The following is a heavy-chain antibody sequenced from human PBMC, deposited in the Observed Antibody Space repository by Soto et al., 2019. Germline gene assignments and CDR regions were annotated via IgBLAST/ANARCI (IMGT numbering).Heavy chain of an antibody. Sequence: GASVKVSCKASGYTFTSYDINWVRQATGQGLEWMGWMNPNSGNTGYAQRFQGRVTMTRNTSISTAYMELSSPRSEDTAVYYCARVSNIAPVLRFLEWFKRGGYYYGMDVWGQGTTVTVSS. CDR3: ARVSNIAPVLRFLEWFKRGGYYYGMDV. CDR2: MNPNSGNT. CDR1: GYTFTSYD. D-gene: IGHD3-3*01. J-gene: IGHJ6*02. V-gene: IGHV1-8*01.